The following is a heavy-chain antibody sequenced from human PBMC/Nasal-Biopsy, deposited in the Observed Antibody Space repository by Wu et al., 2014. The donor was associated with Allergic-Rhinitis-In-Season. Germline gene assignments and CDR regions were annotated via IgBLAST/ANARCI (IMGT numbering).Heavy chain of an antibody. Sequence: SGSTIYYADSVKGRFTISRDNAKNSLYLQMNSLRAEDTAVYYCARVGACRAFDIWGQGTMVTVSS. CDR3: ARVGACRAFDI. V-gene: IGHV3-11*04. D-gene: IGHD3-16*01. CDR2: SGSTI. J-gene: IGHJ3*02.